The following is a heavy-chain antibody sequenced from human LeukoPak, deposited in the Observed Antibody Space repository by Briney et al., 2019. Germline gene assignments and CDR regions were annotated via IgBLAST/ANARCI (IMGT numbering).Heavy chain of an antibody. J-gene: IGHJ4*02. CDR3: ARSHVSATTPLDY. CDR1: GGTFSSYA. V-gene: IGHV1-69*05. CDR2: IIPIFGTA. D-gene: IGHD5-12*01. Sequence: SVKVSCKASGGTFSSYAISWVRQAPGQGLEWMGGIIPIFGTANYAQKFQGRVTITTDESTSTAYMELSSLRSEDTAVYYCARSHVSATTPLDYWGQGTLVTVSS.